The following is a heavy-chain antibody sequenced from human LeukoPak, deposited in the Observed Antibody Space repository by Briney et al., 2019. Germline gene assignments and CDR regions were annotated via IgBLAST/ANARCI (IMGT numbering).Heavy chain of an antibody. CDR1: GGTFSSYA. V-gene: IGHV1-69*13. CDR2: IIPIFGTA. J-gene: IGHJ4*02. D-gene: IGHD3-3*01. Sequence: SVKVSCKASGGTFSSYAISWVRQAPGQGLEWMGGIIPIFGTANYAQKFQGRVTITADESTSTAYMELSSLRSEDTAVYCCASGEGPIFGVVVYYFDYWGQGTLVTVSS. CDR3: ASGEGPIFGVVVYYFDY.